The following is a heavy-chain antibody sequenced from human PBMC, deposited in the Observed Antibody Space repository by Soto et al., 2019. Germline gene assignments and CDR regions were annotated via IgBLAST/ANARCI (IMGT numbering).Heavy chain of an antibody. V-gene: IGHV4-39*03. Sequence: QLQLQESGPGLVRPSETLSLTCTVSGGSIANNNSFWGWVRQPPGKGLEWIGSAAYSGGTYQNPSLKSRVTVSVDTSKDQFSLKLTSVTAADTADYYCAKVVVGATSHSDFDSWGQGTLVTVSS. CDR3: AKVVVGATSHSDFDS. J-gene: IGHJ4*02. D-gene: IGHD2-15*01. CDR1: GGSIANNNSF. CDR2: AAYSGGT.